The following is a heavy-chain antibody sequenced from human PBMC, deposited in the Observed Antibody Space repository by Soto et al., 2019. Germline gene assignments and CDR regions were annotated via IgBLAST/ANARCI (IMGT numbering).Heavy chain of an antibody. J-gene: IGHJ4*02. CDR3: AKRPADYYDSSGYYLFDY. V-gene: IGHV3-23*01. Sequence: PGGSLRLSCAASGFTFSSYAMSWVRQAPGKGLEWVSAISGSGGSTYYADSVKGRFTISRDNSKNTLYLQMNSLRAEDTAVYYCAKRPADYYDSSGYYLFDYWGQGTLVTVSS. CDR1: GFTFSSYA. CDR2: ISGSGGST. D-gene: IGHD3-22*01.